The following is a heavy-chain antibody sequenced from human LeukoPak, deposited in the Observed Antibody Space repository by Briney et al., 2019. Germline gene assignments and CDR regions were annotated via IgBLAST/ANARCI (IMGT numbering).Heavy chain of an antibody. CDR3: ARGDTMIVGRGNNASDI. J-gene: IGHJ3*02. Sequence: GGSLRLSCAASGFTFSSYAMSWVRQAPGKGLEWVSAISGSGGSTYYADSVKGRFTISRDNSKNTLYLQMNSLRAEDTAVYYCARGDTMIVGRGNNASDIWGQGTMVTVSS. CDR2: ISGSGGST. CDR1: GFTFSSYA. V-gene: IGHV3-23*01. D-gene: IGHD3-22*01.